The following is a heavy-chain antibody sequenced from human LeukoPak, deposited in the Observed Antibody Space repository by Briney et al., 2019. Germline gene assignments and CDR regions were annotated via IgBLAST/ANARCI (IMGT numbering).Heavy chain of an antibody. CDR1: GGSFSAYY. Sequence: SETLSLTCAVYGGSFSAYYWSWIRQPPGKGLEWIGEINHSGSTNYNPSLKSRVTISVDTSKNQFSLKLSSVTAADTAVYYCARRDTVENKTDYWGQGTLDTVSS. CDR2: INHSGST. D-gene: IGHD4-23*01. J-gene: IGHJ4*02. V-gene: IGHV4-34*01. CDR3: ARRDTVENKTDY.